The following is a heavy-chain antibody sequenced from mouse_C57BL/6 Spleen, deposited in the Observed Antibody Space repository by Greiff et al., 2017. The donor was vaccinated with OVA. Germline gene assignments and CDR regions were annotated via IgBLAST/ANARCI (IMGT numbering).Heavy chain of an antibody. CDR2: IDPETGGT. Sequence: VQRVESGAELVRPGASVTLSCKASGYTFTDYEMHWVKQTPVHGLEWIGAIDPETGGTAYNQKFKGKAILTADKSSSTAYMELRSLTSEDSAVYYCTRRGPVVADYWGQGTTLTVSS. J-gene: IGHJ2*01. CDR3: TRRGPVVADY. V-gene: IGHV1-15*01. D-gene: IGHD1-1*01. CDR1: GYTFTDYE.